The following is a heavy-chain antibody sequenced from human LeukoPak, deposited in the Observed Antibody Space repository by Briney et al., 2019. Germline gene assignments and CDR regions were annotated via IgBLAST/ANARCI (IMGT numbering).Heavy chain of an antibody. D-gene: IGHD5-24*01. J-gene: IGHJ4*02. CDR1: VYTFTGYY. CDR2: INPNSGGT. CDR3: ARRTADGYNLDY. Sequence: ASVKVSCKASVYTFTGYYIHWVRQAPGQGLEWMGWINPNSGGTNYAQKLQGRVNMNRDKSISTAYMDLSSLRSDDTAVYYCARRTADGYNLDYWGQGTLVTVSS. V-gene: IGHV1-2*02.